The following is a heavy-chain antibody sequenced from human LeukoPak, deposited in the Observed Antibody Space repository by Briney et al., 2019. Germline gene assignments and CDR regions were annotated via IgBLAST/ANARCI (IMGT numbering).Heavy chain of an antibody. D-gene: IGHD6-13*01. CDR1: GGSISSNY. V-gene: IGHV4-59*12. Sequence: PSETLSLTCTVSGGSISSNYWSWIRQPPGKGLEWIGYIYYSGSTNYNPSLKSRVTISVDTSKNQFSLRLSSVNAADTAVYYCARDILATSIAAPYYWGQGTLVTVSS. J-gene: IGHJ4*02. CDR2: IYYSGST. CDR3: ARDILATSIAAPYY.